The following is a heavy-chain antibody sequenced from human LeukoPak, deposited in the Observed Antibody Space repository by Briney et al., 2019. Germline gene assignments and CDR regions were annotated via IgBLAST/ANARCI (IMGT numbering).Heavy chain of an antibody. J-gene: IGHJ4*02. Sequence: GGSLRLSCAASGFTVSSNYMSWVRQAPGKGLEWVSVIYSGGSTYYADSVKGRFTISRDNSKNTLYLQMNSLRAEDTAVYYCAKDRLRYGDYAFDYWGQGTLVTVSS. D-gene: IGHD4-17*01. CDR2: IYSGGST. CDR3: AKDRLRYGDYAFDY. V-gene: IGHV3-53*01. CDR1: GFTVSSNY.